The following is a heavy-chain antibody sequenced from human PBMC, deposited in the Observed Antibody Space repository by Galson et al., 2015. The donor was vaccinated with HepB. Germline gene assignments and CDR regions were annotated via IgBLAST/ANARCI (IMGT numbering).Heavy chain of an antibody. J-gene: IGHJ6*03. CDR1: GYSFTSYW. CDR2: IYPGDSDT. D-gene: IGHD1/OR15-1a*01. Sequence: QSGAEVKKPGESLKISCKGSGYSFTSYWIGWVRQMPGKGLEWMGIIYPGDSDTRYSPSFQGQVTISADKSISTAYLQWSSLKASDTAMYYCARHVNWNIRFMRGGFYYYMDVWGKGTTVTVSS. V-gene: IGHV5-51*01. CDR3: ARHVNWNIRFMRGGFYYYMDV.